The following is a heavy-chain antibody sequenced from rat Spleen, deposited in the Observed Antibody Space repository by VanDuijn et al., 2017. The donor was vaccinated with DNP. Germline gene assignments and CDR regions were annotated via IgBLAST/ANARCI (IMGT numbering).Heavy chain of an antibody. V-gene: IGHV2-47*01. J-gene: IGHJ3*01. D-gene: IGHD1-2*01. CDR3: XRSXETSXXYFPWAX. CDR2: IWSNGGT. Sequence: QVQLKESGPGLVQPSQTLSLTCTVSGLSLTSNSVSWIRQPPGKVLEWMGVIWSNGGTRYNSVLKSRLRISKDTSKSKVFLKMNSLQTEDTATYYXXRSXETSXXYFPWAXWGQGTLVIVSS. CDR1: GLSLTSNS.